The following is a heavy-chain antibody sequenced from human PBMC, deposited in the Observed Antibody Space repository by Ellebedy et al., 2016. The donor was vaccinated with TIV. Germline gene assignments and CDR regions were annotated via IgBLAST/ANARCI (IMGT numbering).Heavy chain of an antibody. V-gene: IGHV1-18*01. J-gene: IGHJ6*02. CDR2: SSAYNGNT. D-gene: IGHD4-17*01. Sequence: AASVKVSCKASGYTFTSDGISWVRQAPGQGLEWMGWSSAYNGNTNYAQKLQGRVTMTTDTSTSTAYMELRSLRSDDTAVYYCARVYDYGDYGTNYYGMDVWGQGTTVTVSS. CDR1: GYTFTSDG. CDR3: ARVYDYGDYGTNYYGMDV.